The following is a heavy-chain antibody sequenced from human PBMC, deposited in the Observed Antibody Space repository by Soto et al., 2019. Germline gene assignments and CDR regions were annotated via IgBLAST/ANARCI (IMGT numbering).Heavy chain of an antibody. Sequence: GGSLRLSCAASGFTFSSYSMNWVRQAPGKGLEWVSSISSSSSYIYYADSVKGRFTISRDNAKNSLYLQMNSLRAEDTAVYYCAIDTDSSGWHPNWFDPWSQGTLVTVSS. CDR2: ISSSSSYI. D-gene: IGHD6-19*01. CDR1: GFTFSSYS. J-gene: IGHJ5*02. CDR3: AIDTDSSGWHPNWFDP. V-gene: IGHV3-21*01.